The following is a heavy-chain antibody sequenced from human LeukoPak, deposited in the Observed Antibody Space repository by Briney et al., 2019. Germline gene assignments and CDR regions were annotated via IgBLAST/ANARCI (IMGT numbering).Heavy chain of an antibody. V-gene: IGHV1-58*02. Sequence: SVKLSCKASGFTFTSSAMQWVRRARGQRLEWIGWIVVGCGNTNYAQKFQERVTITRDMSTSTAYMELSSLRSEDTAVYYCAADYSYYDSSGPMGYWGQGTLDNVSS. J-gene: IGHJ4*02. CDR3: AADYSYYDSSGPMGY. CDR1: GFTFTSSA. CDR2: IVVGCGNT. D-gene: IGHD3-22*01.